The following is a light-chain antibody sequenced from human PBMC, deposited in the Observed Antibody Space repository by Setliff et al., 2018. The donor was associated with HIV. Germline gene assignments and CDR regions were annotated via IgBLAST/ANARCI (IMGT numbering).Light chain of an antibody. Sequence: QSVLTQPASMSGSPGQSITISCTGANSDIGTYKYVSWYQQHPGKAPKLIIFEVNNRPSGVSARFSGSKSGYTASLTISGLQADDEADYYCSSYTTITARRFGSGTKV. CDR3: SSYTTITARR. CDR2: EVN. V-gene: IGLV2-14*03. J-gene: IGLJ1*01. CDR1: NSDIGTYKY.